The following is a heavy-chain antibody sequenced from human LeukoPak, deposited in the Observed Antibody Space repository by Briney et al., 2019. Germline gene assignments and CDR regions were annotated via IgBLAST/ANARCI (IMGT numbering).Heavy chain of an antibody. V-gene: IGHV4-39*01. CDR3: ARPSSSAPEPYYFDY. Sequence: SETLSLTCTVSGGSISSSSYYWGWIRQPPGKGLEWIGSIYYSGSTYYNPSLKSRVTISVDTSKNQFSLKLSSVTAADTAVYYCARPSSSAPEPYYFDYWGQGTLVTVSS. CDR1: GGSISSSSYY. J-gene: IGHJ4*02. CDR2: IYYSGST. D-gene: IGHD6-6*01.